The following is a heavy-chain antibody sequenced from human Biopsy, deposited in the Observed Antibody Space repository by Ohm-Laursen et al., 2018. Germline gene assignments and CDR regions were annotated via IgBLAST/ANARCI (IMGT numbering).Heavy chain of an antibody. CDR3: TRGGYYYDSLAYYYWFDP. V-gene: IGHV1-2*02. CDR1: GYTFTGYY. CDR2: INPNSGDT. D-gene: IGHD3-22*01. J-gene: IGHJ5*02. Sequence: ASVKVSCKASGYTFTGYYMHWVRQAPGQGLEWMGWINPNSGDTNYAQKFQGRVTMTRDTSISTAYVDLSSLRSDDTAVYYCTRGGYYYDSLAYYYWFDPWGQGTLVTVSS.